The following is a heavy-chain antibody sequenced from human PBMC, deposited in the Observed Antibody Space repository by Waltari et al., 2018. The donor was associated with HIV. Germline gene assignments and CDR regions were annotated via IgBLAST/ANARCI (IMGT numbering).Heavy chain of an antibody. J-gene: IGHJ4*02. CDR1: GFSFGSYG. Sequence: QVQLVESGGGVVRPGGSLRLSCAATGFSFGSYGMHWFPQAPGKGLEWVAFVRYDGSNKYYADSVKGRFTISRDNSKNTLYLQMNSLRAEDTAVYYCAKDKAQQLAEGSLDYWGQGTLVTVSS. D-gene: IGHD6-13*01. CDR2: VRYDGSNK. V-gene: IGHV3-30*02. CDR3: AKDKAQQLAEGSLDY.